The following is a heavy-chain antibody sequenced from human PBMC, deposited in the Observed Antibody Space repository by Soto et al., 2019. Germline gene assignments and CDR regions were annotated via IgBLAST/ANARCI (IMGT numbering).Heavy chain of an antibody. D-gene: IGHD2-15*01. J-gene: IGHJ4*02. V-gene: IGHV3-23*01. Sequence: TGGSLRLSCAASGFTFTSYAMNWVRQAPGKGLERVSGISGSGGSTHYADSVKGRFTISRDNSKNRLSLQMNSLRAEDTAVYYCAKGPCSGGSCYHDYWGQGTLVTVSS. CDR3: AKGPCSGGSCYHDY. CDR1: GFTFTSYA. CDR2: ISGSGGST.